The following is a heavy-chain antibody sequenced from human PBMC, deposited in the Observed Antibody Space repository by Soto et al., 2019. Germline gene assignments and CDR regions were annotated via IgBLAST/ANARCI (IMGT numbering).Heavy chain of an antibody. J-gene: IGHJ5*02. V-gene: IGHV4-59*01. Sequence: LSEALSLTCTVSGASISTYYWSWIRQPPGKGLEWIGYISYSGSTDYNPSLKSRVTISFDASKNQISLQVRSATAADAAVYYCARDLKEYCSDGKCNWFDPWGQGTLVTVS. CDR1: GASISTYY. CDR3: ARDLKEYCSDGKCNWFDP. CDR2: ISYSGST. D-gene: IGHD2-15*01.